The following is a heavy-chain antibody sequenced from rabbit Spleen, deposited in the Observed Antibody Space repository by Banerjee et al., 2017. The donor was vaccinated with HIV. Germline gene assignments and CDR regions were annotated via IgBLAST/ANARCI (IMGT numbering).Heavy chain of an antibody. D-gene: IGHD4-2*01. CDR1: GFSFSDTDV. CDR3: TREVLYASYAGCGDATRYYSDL. Sequence: QEQLEESGGGLVKPEGSLTLTCKASGFSFSDTDVMCWGRPAPGEGLEWIACINTATGKADYASWAKARVTISKASSTTVTLQMTSQTAADTDTYFCTREVLYASYAGCGDATRYYSDLWGPGTLVTVS. V-gene: IGHV1S45*01. J-gene: IGHJ4*01. CDR2: INTATGKA.